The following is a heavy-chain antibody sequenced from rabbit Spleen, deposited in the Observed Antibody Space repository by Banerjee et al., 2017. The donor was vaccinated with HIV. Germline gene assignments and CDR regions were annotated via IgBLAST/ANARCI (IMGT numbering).Heavy chain of an antibody. CDR3: ARDLAGAIGWNFYL. D-gene: IGHD4-1*01. V-gene: IGHV1S45*01. CDR2: IESGSSGST. Sequence: QEQLEESGGDLVKPGASLTLTCTASGFSFSNSYQMCWVRQAPGKGLEWIACIESGSSGSTYYANWAKGRFTISTTSSTTVTLQMTSLTAADTATYFCARDLAGAIGWNFYLWGPGTLVTVS. J-gene: IGHJ4*01. CDR1: GFSFSNSYQ.